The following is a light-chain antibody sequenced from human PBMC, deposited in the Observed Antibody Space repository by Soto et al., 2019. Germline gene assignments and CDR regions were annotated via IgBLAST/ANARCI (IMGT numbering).Light chain of an antibody. CDR2: GAS. CDR1: QGIGSN. J-gene: IGKJ4*01. CDR3: QQYSDWPPVT. Sequence: EVVMTQSPATLSLSPGDRATVSCRASQGIGSNLAWYQQKPGQAPRLLIYGASTRAAGVPARFSGSGSGTEFTLTISSLQSEDFALYYCQQYSDWPPVTFGGVTKVEIK. V-gene: IGKV3-15*01.